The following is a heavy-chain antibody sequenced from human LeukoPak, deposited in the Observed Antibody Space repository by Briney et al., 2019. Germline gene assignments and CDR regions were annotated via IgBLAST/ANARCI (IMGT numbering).Heavy chain of an antibody. Sequence: ASVKVSCKASGYTFTGYDINWVRQATGQGLEWMGWMNPNSGNTGYAQKFQGRVTMTRNTSISTAYMELSSLRSEDTAVYYCARAAAKVRGVKRYYFDYWGQGTLVTVSS. CDR1: GYTFTGYD. CDR2: MNPNSGNT. D-gene: IGHD3-10*01. J-gene: IGHJ4*02. V-gene: IGHV1-8*01. CDR3: ARAAAKVRGVKRYYFDY.